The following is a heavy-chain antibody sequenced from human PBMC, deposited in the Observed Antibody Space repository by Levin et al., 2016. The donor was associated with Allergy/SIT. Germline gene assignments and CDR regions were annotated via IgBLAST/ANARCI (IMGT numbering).Heavy chain of an antibody. V-gene: IGHV3-23*01. D-gene: IGHD5-18*01. CDR2: ISGSGGST. Sequence: WIRQPPGKGLEWVSAISGSGGSTYYADSVKGRFTISRDNSKNTLYLQMNSLRAEDTAVYYCAKARQLWSSLDAFDIWGQGTMVTVSS. CDR3: AKARQLWSSLDAFDI. J-gene: IGHJ3*02.